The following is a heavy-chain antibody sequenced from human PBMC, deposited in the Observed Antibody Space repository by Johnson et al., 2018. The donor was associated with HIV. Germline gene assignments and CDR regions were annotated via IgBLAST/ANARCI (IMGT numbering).Heavy chain of an antibody. J-gene: IGHJ3*02. CDR1: GFTVSSNY. Sequence: VQLVESGGGLVQPGRSLRLSCAASGFTVSSNYMSWVRQAPGKGLEWVSVIYSGGSTYYADSVKGRFTISRDNSKNSLYLQMNSLRAEDTAVYYCASPEGYYDSPDALDIWGQGTMVTVSS. V-gene: IGHV3-66*02. CDR3: ASPEGYYDSPDALDI. D-gene: IGHD3-22*01. CDR2: IYSGGST.